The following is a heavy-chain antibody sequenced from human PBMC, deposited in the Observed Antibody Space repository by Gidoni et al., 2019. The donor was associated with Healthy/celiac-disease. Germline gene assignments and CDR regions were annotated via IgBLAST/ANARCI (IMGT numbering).Heavy chain of an antibody. CDR3: ARVRSGYYSIDAFDI. Sequence: QVQLQESGPGLVKPSETLSLTCTVSGGSISSYYWSWIRQPPGKGLEWIGYIYYSGSTNYNPSLKSRVTISVDTSKNQFSLKLSSVTAADTAVYYCARVRSGYYSIDAFDIWGQGTMVTVSS. CDR1: GGSISSYY. V-gene: IGHV4-59*01. D-gene: IGHD3-22*01. J-gene: IGHJ3*02. CDR2: IYYSGST.